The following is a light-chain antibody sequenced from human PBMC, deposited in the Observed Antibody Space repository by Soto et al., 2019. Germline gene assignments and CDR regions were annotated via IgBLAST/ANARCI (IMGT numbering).Light chain of an antibody. CDR3: CSYASSDTFLV. CDR1: RXNVGSYNL. V-gene: IGLV2-23*02. Sequence: VLTQPASVSRSPGQSVTISCTGTRXNVGSYNLVSWYQQYPGKAPKLMIYAATKRPSGVSNRFSGSKSGISASLTISGLQAEDEAHSYCCSYASSDTFLVFGTRSKATV. J-gene: IGLJ1*01. CDR2: AAT.